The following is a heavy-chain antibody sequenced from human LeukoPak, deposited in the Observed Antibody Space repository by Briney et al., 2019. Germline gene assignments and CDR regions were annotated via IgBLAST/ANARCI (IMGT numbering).Heavy chain of an antibody. V-gene: IGHV4-30-4*08. CDR1: GGSISSGDYY. CDR2: IYYSGST. Sequence: SQTLSLTCTVSGGSISSGDYYWSWIRQPPGKGLEWIGYIYYSGSTYYNPSLKSRVTISVDTSKNQFSLKLSSVTAADTAVYYCARRYCSSTSCASLFDYWGQGTLVTVSS. CDR3: ARRYCSSTSCASLFDY. J-gene: IGHJ4*02. D-gene: IGHD2-2*01.